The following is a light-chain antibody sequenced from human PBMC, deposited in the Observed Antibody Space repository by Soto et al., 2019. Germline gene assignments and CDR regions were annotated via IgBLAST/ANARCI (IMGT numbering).Light chain of an antibody. Sequence: EIVMTQSPATLSVSRGERATLSCRANQAISSNLAWYQQKPGQAPRLLTYGASTRATGIPDRFSGSGSGTEFILTISSLQSEDFAVYYCQHYNNWLGTFGGGTKVDIK. V-gene: IGKV3-15*01. CDR2: GAS. J-gene: IGKJ4*01. CDR1: QAISSN. CDR3: QHYNNWLGT.